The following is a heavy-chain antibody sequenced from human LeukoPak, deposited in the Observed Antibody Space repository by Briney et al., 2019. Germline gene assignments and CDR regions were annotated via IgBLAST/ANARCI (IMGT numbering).Heavy chain of an antibody. V-gene: IGHV3-48*04. Sequence: SGGSLRLSCAASGFTFSSYGMSWVRQAPGKGLEWVSYISSSGSTIYYADSVKGRFTISRDNAKNSLYLQMNSLRAEDTAVYYCARALLIKLGGCAFDIWGQGTMVTVSS. J-gene: IGHJ3*02. CDR1: GFTFSSYG. CDR2: ISSSGSTI. CDR3: ARALLIKLGGCAFDI. D-gene: IGHD2-21*01.